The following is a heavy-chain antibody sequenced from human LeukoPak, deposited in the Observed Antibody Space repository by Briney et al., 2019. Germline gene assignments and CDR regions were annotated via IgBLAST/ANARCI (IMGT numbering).Heavy chain of an antibody. CDR1: GYSISSGYY. D-gene: IGHD6-19*01. V-gene: IGHV4-38-2*02. J-gene: IGHJ4*02. Sequence: PSETLSLTCTVSGYSISSGYYWGWIRQPPGRGLEWIGNIYRSGSTSYNPSLKSRVTISVDTSKNQFSLKVNSVTAADTAVYYCARRHSSGWFYYWGQGTLVTVSS. CDR2: IYRSGST. CDR3: ARRHSSGWFYY.